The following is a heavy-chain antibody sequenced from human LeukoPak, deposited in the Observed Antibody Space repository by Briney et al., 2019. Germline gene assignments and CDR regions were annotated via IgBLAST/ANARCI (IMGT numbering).Heavy chain of an antibody. CDR1: GFTFSDYY. J-gene: IGHJ4*02. Sequence: GGSLRLSCAASGFTFSDYYMTWIRQAPGKGLECVSYISSSGSTIYYADSVKGRFTISRDNSKNTLYLQMNSLRAEDTAVYYCAREGYDSSGYADYWGQGTLVTVSS. CDR2: ISSSGSTI. D-gene: IGHD3-22*01. CDR3: AREGYDSSGYADY. V-gene: IGHV3-11*04.